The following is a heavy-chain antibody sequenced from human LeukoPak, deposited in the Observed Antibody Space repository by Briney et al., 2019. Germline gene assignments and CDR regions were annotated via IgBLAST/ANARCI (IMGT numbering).Heavy chain of an antibody. CDR3: ARDGAAAGLYFDL. Sequence: GGSLRLACAVSGFTFSSYWMNWVRQAPGKGLEWVASIRLDGGEKSYVDSVKGRFTIARDNTKNSLYLQMSSLRAEDTAVYFCARDGAAAGLYFDLWGQGTLVTVSS. V-gene: IGHV3-7*01. J-gene: IGHJ4*01. CDR2: IRLDGGEK. CDR1: GFTFSSYW. D-gene: IGHD6-13*01.